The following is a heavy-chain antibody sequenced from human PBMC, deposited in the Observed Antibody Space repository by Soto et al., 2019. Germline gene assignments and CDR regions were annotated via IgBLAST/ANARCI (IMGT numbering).Heavy chain of an antibody. D-gene: IGHD3-10*01. J-gene: IGHJ4*02. CDR2: LAYDGSNT. CDR3: ARGASGGVDF. CDR1: GFMFRAYS. V-gene: IGHV3-30*04. Sequence: GKSLKISCAASGFMFRAYSMHWVRQAPGKGLEWLAVLAYDGSNTFYADSVKGRFTISRDNSRNTLSLQMSSLRETETAVYYCARGASGGVDFWGQGTPVTVSS.